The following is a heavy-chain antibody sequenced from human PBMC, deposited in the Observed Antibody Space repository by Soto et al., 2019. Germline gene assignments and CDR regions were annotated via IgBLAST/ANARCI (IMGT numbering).Heavy chain of an antibody. CDR3: ARLRLMYSSSWYFDY. V-gene: IGHV4-39*01. CDR2: IYYSGST. J-gene: IGHJ4*02. Sequence: SETLSLTCTVSGGSISSSSYYWGWIRQPPGKGLEWIGSIYYSGSTYYNPSLKSRVTISVDTSKNQFSLKLSSVTAADTAVYYCARLRLMYSSSWYFDYWDQGPLVTVSP. D-gene: IGHD6-13*01. CDR1: GGSISSSSYY.